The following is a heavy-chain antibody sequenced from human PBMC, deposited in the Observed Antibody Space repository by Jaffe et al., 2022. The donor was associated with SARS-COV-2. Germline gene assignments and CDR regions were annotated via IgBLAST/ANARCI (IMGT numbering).Heavy chain of an antibody. CDR1: GFTFSSYA. D-gene: IGHD6-19*01. Sequence: EVQLLESRGGLVQPGGSLRLSCAASGFTFSSYAMNWVRQAPGKGLEWVSGISESGDTTHYADSVKGRFTISRDNSKNTVYLQMRRLRADDTATYYCAMDLVAGAAYWGQGTLVTVSS. CDR2: ISESGDTT. CDR3: AMDLVAGAAY. J-gene: IGHJ4*02. V-gene: IGHV3-23*01.